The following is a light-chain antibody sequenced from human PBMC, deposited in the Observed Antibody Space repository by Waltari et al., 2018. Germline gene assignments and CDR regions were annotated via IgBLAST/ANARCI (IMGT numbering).Light chain of an antibody. Sequence: SSGLTQDPAVSVALGQTVRITCIGECLRTYFATRYQQNPGQDPLLVIYDKNPRPAGIPDRFSGSSTADATSVTITGAEAGEDADYSISSRDSRGNHVLFGGGTKLT. V-gene: IGLV3-19*01. CDR2: DKN. CDR1: CLRTYF. J-gene: IGLJ3*02. CDR3: SSRDSRGNHVL.